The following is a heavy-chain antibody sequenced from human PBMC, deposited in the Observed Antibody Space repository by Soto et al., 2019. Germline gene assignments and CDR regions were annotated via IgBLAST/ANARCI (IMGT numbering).Heavy chain of an antibody. J-gene: IGHJ4*02. CDR2: ISWNSGSI. D-gene: IGHD6-13*01. Sequence: EVQLVESGGGLVQPGRSLRLSCAASGFTFDDYAMHWVRQAPGKGLEWVSGISWNSGSIGYADSVKGRFTISRDNAKNSLYLQMNSLRAEGSALYFCAKDAIRDISSWSRGFDYWGQGTLVTVSS. CDR3: AKDAIRDISSWSRGFDY. V-gene: IGHV3-9*01. CDR1: GFTFDDYA.